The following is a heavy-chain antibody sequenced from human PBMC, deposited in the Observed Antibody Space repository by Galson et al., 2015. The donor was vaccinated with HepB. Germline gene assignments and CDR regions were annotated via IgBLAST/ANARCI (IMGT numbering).Heavy chain of an antibody. CDR1: GYTFTSYG. CDR2: ISAYNGNT. CDR3: ARGAITYYDYIWGSYLLNWFDP. D-gene: IGHD3-16*02. J-gene: IGHJ5*02. Sequence: SVKVSCKASGYTFTSYGISWVRQAPGQGLEWMGWISAYNGNTNYAQKLQGRVTMTTDTSTSTAYMELRSLGSDDTAVYYCARGAITYYDYIWGSYLLNWFDPWGQGTLVTVSS. V-gene: IGHV1-18*01.